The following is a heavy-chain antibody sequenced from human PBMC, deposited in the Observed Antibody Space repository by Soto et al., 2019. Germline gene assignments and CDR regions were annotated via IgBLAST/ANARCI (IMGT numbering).Heavy chain of an antibody. CDR3: VRDSGRGFYFDY. V-gene: IGHV3-72*01. Sequence: GGSLRLSCAASGFTFSDHYMDWVRQAPGKGLEWVGRIRNRPNSYTTQYTASVKGRFAVLRDDSENLVYLQMNDLKTEDTAVYYCVRDSGRGFYFDYWGQGAQVTVSS. D-gene: IGHD3-10*01. J-gene: IGHJ4*02. CDR1: GFTFSDHY. CDR2: IRNRPNSYTT.